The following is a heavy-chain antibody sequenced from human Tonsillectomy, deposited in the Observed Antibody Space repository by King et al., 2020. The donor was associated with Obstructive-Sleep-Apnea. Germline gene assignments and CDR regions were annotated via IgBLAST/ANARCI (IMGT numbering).Heavy chain of an antibody. CDR2: ISGNVVSI. Sequence: VQLVESGGGLVQPGGSLRLSCAASGFTFGNYAMSWVRQAPGKGLEWVSTISGNVVSIYYADSVKGRFTISRDNSKNTLYLQMDSLRVEDTAVYYCVKDKVPYGDSPLNWFAPWGQGTLVTVSS. CDR1: GFTFGNYA. D-gene: IGHD4-17*01. J-gene: IGHJ5*02. CDR3: VKDKVPYGDSPLNWFAP. V-gene: IGHV3-23*04.